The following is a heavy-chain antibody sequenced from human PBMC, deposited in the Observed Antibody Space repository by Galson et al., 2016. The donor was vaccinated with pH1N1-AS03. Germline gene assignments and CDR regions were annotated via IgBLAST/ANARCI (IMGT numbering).Heavy chain of an antibody. V-gene: IGHV1-69*05. CDR1: GGTFNKYA. J-gene: IGHJ4*02. CDR3: VRGDGGNNFDF. CDR2: IIPIFGNS. Sequence: SVKVSCKASGGTFNKYAITWVRQAPGQGLEWMGGIIPIFGNSDYAQKFQGRVTISTDKSTTPAYMELSSLRSEDTGVYYCVRGDGGNNFDFWGQGTLVTVSS. D-gene: IGHD4-23*01.